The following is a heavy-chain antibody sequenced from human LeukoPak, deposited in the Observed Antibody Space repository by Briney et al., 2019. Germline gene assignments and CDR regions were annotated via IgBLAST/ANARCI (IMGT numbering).Heavy chain of an antibody. CDR2: SSTSGST. V-gene: IGHV4-61*02. CDR1: APSISRSGYF. D-gene: IGHD2-15*01. J-gene: IGHJ4*02. CDR3: AKTFWFTGWSVGFDS. Sequence: SVPLSLTCSVSAPSISRSGYFRTSLRQPAEKGFESIGRSSTSGSTIYSPSLESRVTMSLEKSKNQFSLKLTSVTAADTAVYYCAKTFWFTGWSVGFDSWGPGTLVAVSS.